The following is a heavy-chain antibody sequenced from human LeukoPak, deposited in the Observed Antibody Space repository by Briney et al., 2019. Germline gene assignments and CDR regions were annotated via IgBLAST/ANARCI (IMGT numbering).Heavy chain of an antibody. J-gene: IGHJ4*02. CDR3: AREIWQRLVFGFDY. CDR2: INPNSGGT. D-gene: IGHD6-13*01. CDR1: GYTFTGYY. V-gene: IGHV1-2*02. Sequence: ASVKVSCKASGYTFTGYYMHWVRQAPGQGLEWMGWINPNSGGTNYAQKFQGRVTMTRDTSVSTAYMELSRLRSDDTAVYYCAREIWQRLVFGFDYWGQGTLVTVSS.